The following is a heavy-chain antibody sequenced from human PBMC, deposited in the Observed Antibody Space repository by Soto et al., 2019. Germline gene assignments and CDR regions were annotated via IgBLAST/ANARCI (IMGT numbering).Heavy chain of an antibody. Sequence: GGSLRLSCPASGFTFSGYPMSWVRQAPGKGLEWVSLITWDGINIEYADSVRGRFTISRDNSKNSLYLQMNGLRHEDTAFYYCAKDGIAWHWGQGTLVTVSS. CDR3: AKDGIAWH. CDR2: ITWDGINI. CDR1: GFTFSGYP. V-gene: IGHV3-43*01. D-gene: IGHD2-15*01. J-gene: IGHJ4*02.